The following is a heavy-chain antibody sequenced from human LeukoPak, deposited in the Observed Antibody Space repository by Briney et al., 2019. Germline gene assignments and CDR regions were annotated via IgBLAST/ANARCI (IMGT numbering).Heavy chain of an antibody. D-gene: IGHD3-16*02. V-gene: IGHV3-15*01. Sequence: GGSLRLSCAASGFTLSNAWMNWVRQAPGKGLEWVGLIKSKTNGETRDYAAPVKGRFTISRDNSKNTLYLQMGSLRAEDMAVYYCARSSRRVLDYWGQGTLVTVSS. CDR3: ARSSRRVLDY. CDR1: GFTLSNAW. CDR2: IKSKTNGETR. J-gene: IGHJ4*02.